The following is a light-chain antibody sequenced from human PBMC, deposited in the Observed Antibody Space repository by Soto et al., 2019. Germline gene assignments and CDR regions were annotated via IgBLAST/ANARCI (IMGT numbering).Light chain of an antibody. Sequence: PATLSLSPGERATLSCRASQSVSSNLAWYQQKPGQAPRLLIYGASTRDTGIPARFSGSGSGTEFTLTISSLQSEDFVGYYCQVSDNRPRRFGDRTKVDIK. J-gene: IGKJ1*01. CDR3: QVSDNRPRR. V-gene: IGKV3-15*01. CDR1: QSVSSN. CDR2: GAS.